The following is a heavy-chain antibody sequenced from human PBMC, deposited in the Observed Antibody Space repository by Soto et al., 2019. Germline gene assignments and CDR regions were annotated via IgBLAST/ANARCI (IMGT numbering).Heavy chain of an antibody. J-gene: IGHJ4*02. Sequence: SETLSLTCTVSGGSISSSSYYWGWIRQPPGKGLEWIGSIYYSGSTYYNPSLKSRVTISVDTSKNQFSLKLSSVTAADTAVYYCARPQAICSGDSCYSGVFHYWGQGTLVTVSS. CDR2: IYYSGST. CDR3: ARPQAICSGDSCYSGVFHY. CDR1: GGSISSSSYY. V-gene: IGHV4-39*01. D-gene: IGHD2-15*01.